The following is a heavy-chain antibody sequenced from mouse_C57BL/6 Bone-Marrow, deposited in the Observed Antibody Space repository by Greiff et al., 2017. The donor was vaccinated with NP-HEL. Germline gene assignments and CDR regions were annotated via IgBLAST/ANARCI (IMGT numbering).Heavy chain of an antibody. CDR2: IRSGCSTI. Sequence: EVQRVESGGGLVKPGGSLKLSCAASGFTFSDYGMHWVRQAPEKGLEWVAYIRSGCSTIYYADTVKGRFTISRDNAKNTLFLQMSSRRSEDTAMYYCARSWLLLSWFAYWGQGTLVTVSA. V-gene: IGHV5-17*01. D-gene: IGHD2-3*01. CDR1: GFTFSDYG. J-gene: IGHJ3*01. CDR3: ARSWLLLSWFAY.